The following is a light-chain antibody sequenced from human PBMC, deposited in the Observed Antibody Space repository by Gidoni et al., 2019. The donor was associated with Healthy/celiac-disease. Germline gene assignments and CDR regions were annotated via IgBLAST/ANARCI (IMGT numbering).Light chain of an antibody. Sequence: SYELTPPPSVSVSPGQTASITCSGDKLGDKYACWYQQKPGQSPVLVIYQDSKRPSGIPERFSGSNSGNTATLTISGTQAMYEADYYCQAWDSSTYVVFGGGTKLTV. CDR1: KLGDKY. CDR2: QDS. V-gene: IGLV3-1*01. CDR3: QAWDSSTYVV. J-gene: IGLJ2*01.